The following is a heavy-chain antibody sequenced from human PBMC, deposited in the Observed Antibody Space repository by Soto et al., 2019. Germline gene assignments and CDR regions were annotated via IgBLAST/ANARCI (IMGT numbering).Heavy chain of an antibody. CDR3: ARDGYYDSSGYFTYYYYGMDV. CDR2: ISAYNGNT. Sequence: ASVKVSCKASGYTFTSYGISWVRQAPGQGLEWMGWISAYNGNTNYAQKLQGRVTMTTDTSTSTAYMELRSLRSDDTAVYYCARDGYYDSSGYFTYYYYGMDVWGQGTTVTVSS. D-gene: IGHD3-22*01. CDR1: GYTFTSYG. J-gene: IGHJ6*02. V-gene: IGHV1-18*04.